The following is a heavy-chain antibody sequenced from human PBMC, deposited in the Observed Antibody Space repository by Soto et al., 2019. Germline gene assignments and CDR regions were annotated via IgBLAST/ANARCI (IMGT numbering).Heavy chain of an antibody. V-gene: IGHV1-18*01. J-gene: IGHJ4*02. CDR3: ARTSLGAVAGTTIDY. CDR1: GYTFTSYG. Sequence: ASVKVSCKASGYTFTSYGISWVRQAPGQGLEWMGWISAYNGNTNYAQKLQGRVTMTTDTSTSTAYMELRSLRSDDTAVYYCARTSLGAVAGTTIDYWGQGTLVTVSS. CDR2: ISAYNGNT. D-gene: IGHD6-19*01.